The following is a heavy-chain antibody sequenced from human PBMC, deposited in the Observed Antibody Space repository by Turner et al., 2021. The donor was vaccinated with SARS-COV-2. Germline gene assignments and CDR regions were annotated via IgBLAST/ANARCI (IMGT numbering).Heavy chain of an antibody. V-gene: IGHV3-30*18. J-gene: IGHJ4*02. CDR3: ANLWFGELSTDY. D-gene: IGHD3-10*01. Sequence: QVQLVESGGGVVQPGRSLRLSCAASGFTFSSYGMHWVRQAPGKGLEWVAVISYDGSNKYYADSVKGRFPISRDNSKNTLYLQMNSLRAEDTAVYYCANLWFGELSTDYWGQGTLVTVSS. CDR2: ISYDGSNK. CDR1: GFTFSSYG.